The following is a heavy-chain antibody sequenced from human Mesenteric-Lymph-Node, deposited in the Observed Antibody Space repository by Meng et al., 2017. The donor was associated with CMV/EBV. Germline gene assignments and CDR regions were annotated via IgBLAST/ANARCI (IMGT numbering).Heavy chain of an antibody. D-gene: IGHD1-1*01. Sequence: CTCSGGSISSSSYYWGWIRQPPGKGLEWIGNIYYSGSTYYNPSLNSRVTISVDTSKNQFSLKLSSVTAADTAVYYCARRETTGTTVDYWGQGTLVTVSS. J-gene: IGHJ4*02. CDR3: ARRETTGTTVDY. CDR1: GGSISSSSYY. CDR2: IYYSGST. V-gene: IGHV4-39*01.